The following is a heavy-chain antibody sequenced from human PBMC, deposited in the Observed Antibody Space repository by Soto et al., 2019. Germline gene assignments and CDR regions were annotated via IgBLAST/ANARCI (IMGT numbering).Heavy chain of an antibody. J-gene: IGHJ4*02. D-gene: IGHD3-10*01. CDR1: GDSISSHDW. Sequence: QVQVQESGPGLVKPSGTLSLTCAVSGDSISSHDWWSWVRQPPNKGLEWIAEIHHSGGTNYNPSLMSRATISVDNSKNQFSLKLISATVADTAVYYCVRNRYYCLDYWGQGTLVSVSS. V-gene: IGHV4-4*02. CDR3: VRNRYYCLDY. CDR2: IHHSGGT.